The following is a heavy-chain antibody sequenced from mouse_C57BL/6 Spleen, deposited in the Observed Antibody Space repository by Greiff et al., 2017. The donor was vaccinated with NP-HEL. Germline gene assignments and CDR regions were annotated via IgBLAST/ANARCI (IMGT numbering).Heavy chain of an antibody. D-gene: IGHD2-1*01. V-gene: IGHV1-85*01. CDR2: IYPRDGST. CDR3: ARSMVTTGYYYAMEY. J-gene: IGHJ4*01. CDR1: GYTFTSYD. Sequence: QVQLQQSGPELVKPGASVKLSCKASGYTFTSYDINWVKQRPGQGLEWIGWIYPRDGSTKYNEKFKGKATLTVYTSSSTAYIDLHSLTSEDSAVYFWARSMVTTGYYYAMEYWGQGTSVTGAS.